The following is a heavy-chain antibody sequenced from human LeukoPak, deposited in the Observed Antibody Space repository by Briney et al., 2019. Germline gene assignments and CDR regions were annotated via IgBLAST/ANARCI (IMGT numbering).Heavy chain of an antibody. D-gene: IGHD6-19*01. CDR1: GFTFSSYS. Sequence: GGSLRLSCAASGFTFSSYSMNWVRQAPGKGLEWVSTISSASSYVYYADSLRGRFTISRDNAKNSLYLQMTSLRAEDTAVYYCVGSTVAYWGQGTLVTVSS. CDR2: ISSASSYV. CDR3: VGSTVAY. V-gene: IGHV3-21*01. J-gene: IGHJ4*02.